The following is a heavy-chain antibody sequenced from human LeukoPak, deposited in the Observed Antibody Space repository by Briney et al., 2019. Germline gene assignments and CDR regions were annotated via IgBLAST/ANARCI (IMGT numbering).Heavy chain of an antibody. D-gene: IGHD3-3*01. V-gene: IGHV3-23*01. J-gene: IGHJ4*02. Sequence: GGSLRLSCAASGFTYSSYAVRGVRQAPGKSLECVSAISGSGGSTYYADSVKGRFTISRDNSKNTLYLQMNSLRAEDTAVYYCARVGVVGCLDYWGQGTMVTVSS. CDR2: ISGSGGST. CDR1: GFTYSSYA. CDR3: ARVGVVGCLDY.